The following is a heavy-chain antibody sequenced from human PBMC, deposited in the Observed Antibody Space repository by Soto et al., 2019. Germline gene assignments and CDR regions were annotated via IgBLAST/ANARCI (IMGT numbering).Heavy chain of an antibody. Sequence: EVQLLESGGGLVQPGGSLRLSCAASGFTFSSYAMSWVRQAPGKGLEWVSAISGSGGSTYYADSVKGRFTISRDNSKNTLYLQMNSLRAEDTAVYYGAKDRYCGGGSCCSPWYGMDVWGQGTTVTVSS. CDR2: ISGSGGST. V-gene: IGHV3-23*01. J-gene: IGHJ6*02. CDR3: AKDRYCGGGSCCSPWYGMDV. D-gene: IGHD2-15*01. CDR1: GFTFSSYA.